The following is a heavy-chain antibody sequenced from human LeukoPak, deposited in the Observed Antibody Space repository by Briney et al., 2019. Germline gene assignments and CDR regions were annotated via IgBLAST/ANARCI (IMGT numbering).Heavy chain of an antibody. CDR3: ARWDSLGSGVDC. Sequence: GGSLRLSCAASGFFFSSYSMNWVRQAPGKGLEWVSSISSSSSYIYYADSVKGRFTISRDNAKNSLYLQMNSLRAEDTAVYYCARWDSLGSGVDCWGQGTLVTVSS. D-gene: IGHD3-10*01. CDR1: GFFFSSYS. V-gene: IGHV3-21*01. CDR2: ISSSSSYI. J-gene: IGHJ4*02.